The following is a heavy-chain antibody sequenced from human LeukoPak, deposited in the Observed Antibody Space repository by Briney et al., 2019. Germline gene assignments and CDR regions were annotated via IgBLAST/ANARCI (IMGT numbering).Heavy chain of an antibody. V-gene: IGHV3-23*01. CDR3: AKDSFIVATSTDGMDV. Sequence: GGSLRLSCAASGFTFSSYAMSWVRQAPGKGLEWVSAISGSGGSTYYADSVKGRFTISRDNSKSTLYLQMNSLRAEDTAVYYCAKDSFIVATSTDGMDVWGQGTTVTVSS. D-gene: IGHD5-12*01. CDR1: GFTFSSYA. J-gene: IGHJ6*02. CDR2: ISGSGGST.